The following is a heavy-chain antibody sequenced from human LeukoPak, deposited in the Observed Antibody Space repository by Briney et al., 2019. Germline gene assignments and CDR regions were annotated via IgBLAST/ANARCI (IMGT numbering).Heavy chain of an antibody. V-gene: IGHV3-30*02. D-gene: IGHD6-19*01. Sequence: GGSLRLSCAASGFTFSSYGMHWVRQAPGKGLEWVAFIRYDGSNKYYADSVKGRFTISRDNSKNTLYLQMNSLRAEDTAVYHCAKDRLRIAVAGWDAFDIWGQGTMVTVSS. CDR2: IRYDGSNK. CDR1: GFTFSSYG. CDR3: AKDRLRIAVAGWDAFDI. J-gene: IGHJ3*02.